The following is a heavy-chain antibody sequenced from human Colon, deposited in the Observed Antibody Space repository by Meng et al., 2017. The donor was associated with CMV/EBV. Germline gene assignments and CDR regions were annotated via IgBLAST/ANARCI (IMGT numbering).Heavy chain of an antibody. CDR2: IYNSGST. V-gene: IGHV4-39*07. Sequence: LQVEVSGPGLVKPSDTLSLPCSVSGGSFTTNSYFWAWIRQPPGKGLEYIGSIYNSGSTYYTASLKSRVTMSVDTSKNQFSLKLSSVTAADTAKYYCARGVLNFFDYWGQGTLVTVSS. CDR1: GGSFTTNSYF. D-gene: IGHD3-10*01. CDR3: ARGVLNFFDY. J-gene: IGHJ4*02.